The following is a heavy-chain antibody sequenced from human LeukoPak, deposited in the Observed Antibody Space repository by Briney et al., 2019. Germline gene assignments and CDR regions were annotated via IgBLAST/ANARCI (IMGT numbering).Heavy chain of an antibody. CDR1: GGSVSSGSYY. Sequence: PSETLSLTCTVSGGSVSSGSYYWSWIRQPPGKGLEWIGHIYYSGSTKYNPSLKSRVTISADKSKTQFSLNLSSVTAADTAVYYCARDVTWTYFDYWGPGILVTVSS. J-gene: IGHJ4*02. CDR3: ARDVTWTYFDY. D-gene: IGHD3/OR15-3a*01. V-gene: IGHV4-61*01. CDR2: IYYSGST.